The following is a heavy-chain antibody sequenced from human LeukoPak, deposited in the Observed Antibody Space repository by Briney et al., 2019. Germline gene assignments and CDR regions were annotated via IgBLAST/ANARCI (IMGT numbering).Heavy chain of an antibody. CDR1: GYSISSGNY. J-gene: IGHJ2*01. D-gene: IGHD6-13*01. V-gene: IGHV4-38-2*02. Sequence: SETLSLTCTVSGYSISSGNYWAWIRQSPGKGLEWIGNIYNSGSTYYNPSVKSRVTISMDTSKNQFSLHLTSMTAADTAVYYCASVPWSYRSSWYRYWYFDVWGRGTLVTVSS. CDR2: IYNSGST. CDR3: ASVPWSYRSSWYRYWYFDV.